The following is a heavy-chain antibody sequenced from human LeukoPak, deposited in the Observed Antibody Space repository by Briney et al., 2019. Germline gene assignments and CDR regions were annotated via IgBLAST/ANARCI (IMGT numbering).Heavy chain of an antibody. CDR2: ITSSSDSI. CDR3: ASSAQGFDY. Sequence: GGSLRLSCAASGFTFSTYSMNWVRQAPGKGLEWVSSITSSSDSICYADSVKGRFTISRDNAKNSLYLQMNSLRAEDTAVYYCASSAQGFDYWGQGTLVTVSS. V-gene: IGHV3-21*01. J-gene: IGHJ4*02. CDR1: GFTFSTYS.